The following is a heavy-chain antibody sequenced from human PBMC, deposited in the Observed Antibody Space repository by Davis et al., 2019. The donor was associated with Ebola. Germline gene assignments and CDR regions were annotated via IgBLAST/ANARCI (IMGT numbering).Heavy chain of an antibody. CDR3: ARVVVAAIVGYWYFDL. V-gene: IGHV4-39*01. Sequence: MPSETLSLTCTVSGGSIGSTTYYWGWIRQPPGKGLEWIGELNHSGSTYYNPSLKSRVTISVDTSKNQFSLKLSSVTAADTAVYYCARVVVAAIVGYWYFDLWGRGTLVTVSS. CDR2: LNHSGST. J-gene: IGHJ2*01. CDR1: GGSIGSTTYY. D-gene: IGHD2-15*01.